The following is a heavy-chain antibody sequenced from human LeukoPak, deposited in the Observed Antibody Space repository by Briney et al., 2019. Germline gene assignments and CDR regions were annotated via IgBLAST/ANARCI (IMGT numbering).Heavy chain of an antibody. CDR3: ARLGGAARPDTDY. D-gene: IGHD6-6*01. Sequence: PSETLSLTCTVSGDPISSRSYYWDWIRQPPGGGLEWIGSIFYRGSTYYNPSLKSRVTISLDTSKNQFSLKLSSVTAADTAVYYCARLGGAARPDTDYWGQGTLVTVSS. CDR1: GDPISSRSYY. CDR2: IFYRGST. V-gene: IGHV4-39*07. J-gene: IGHJ4*02.